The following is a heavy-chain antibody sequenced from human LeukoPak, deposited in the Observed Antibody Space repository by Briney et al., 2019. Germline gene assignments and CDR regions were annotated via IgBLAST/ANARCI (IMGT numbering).Heavy chain of an antibody. Sequence: PGGSLRLSCAASGFTVSDYYMSWIRQAPGKGLEWVSYISSSGSTIYYADSVKGRFTISRDNAKNSLYLQMNSLRAEDTAVYYCARAGYSSSWYVWTFDYWGQGTLVTVSS. D-gene: IGHD6-13*01. V-gene: IGHV3-11*01. CDR1: GFTVSDYY. CDR3: ARAGYSSSWYVWTFDY. CDR2: ISSSGSTI. J-gene: IGHJ4*02.